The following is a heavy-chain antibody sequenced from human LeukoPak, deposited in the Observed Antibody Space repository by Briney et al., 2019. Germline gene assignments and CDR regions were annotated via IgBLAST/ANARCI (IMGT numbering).Heavy chain of an antibody. V-gene: IGHV4-4*07. J-gene: IGHJ3*01. Sequence: SETLSLTCTVSGGSISSYYWSWIRQPAGKGLEWIGRIYTSGSTDYNPSLKSRVTMSVDTSKNQFSLKLSSVTAADTAVYYCVRSRYDSSGYFALDVWGQGTMVTVSS. CDR2: IYTSGST. CDR3: VRSRYDSSGYFALDV. CDR1: GGSISSYY. D-gene: IGHD3-22*01.